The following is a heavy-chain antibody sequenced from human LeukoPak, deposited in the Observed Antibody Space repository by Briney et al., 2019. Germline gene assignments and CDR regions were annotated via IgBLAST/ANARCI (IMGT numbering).Heavy chain of an antibody. CDR1: GFTFSSYA. CDR3: AKVVVPASLNWFDL. V-gene: IGHV3-23*01. J-gene: IGHJ5*02. D-gene: IGHD2-2*01. Sequence: GGSLRLSCAASGFTFSSYAMSWVRQAPGKGLEWVSAISGSGGSTYYADSVKGRFTISRDNSKNTLYLQMNSLIAEETAVYYWAKVVVPASLNWFDLWGQGTLVTVSS. CDR2: ISGSGGST.